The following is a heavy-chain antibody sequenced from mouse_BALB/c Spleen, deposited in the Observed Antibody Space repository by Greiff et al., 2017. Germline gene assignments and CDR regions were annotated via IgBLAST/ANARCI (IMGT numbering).Heavy chain of an antibody. CDR2: IWSGGST. V-gene: IGHV2-2*02. CDR3: ARKRGYGNYPYAMDY. CDR1: GFSLTSYG. J-gene: IGHJ4*01. D-gene: IGHD2-10*02. Sequence: QVQLQQSGPGLVQPSQSLSITCTVSGFSLTSYGVHWVRQSPGEGLEWLGVIWSGGSTDYNAAFISRLSISNDNSKSQVFFKMNSLQANDTAIYYCARKRGYGNYPYAMDYWGQGTSVTVSS.